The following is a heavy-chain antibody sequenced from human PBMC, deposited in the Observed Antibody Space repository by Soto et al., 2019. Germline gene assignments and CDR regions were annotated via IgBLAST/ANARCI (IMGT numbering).Heavy chain of an antibody. CDR2: INPNSGGT. CDR3: ARDHLPDYYYYGMDV. D-gene: IGHD2-2*01. V-gene: IGHV1-2*04. J-gene: IGHJ6*02. CDR1: GYTFTGYY. Sequence: GASVKVSCKASGYTFTGYYMHWVRQAPGQGLEWMGWINPNSGGTNYAQKFQGWVTMTRDTSISTAYMELSRLTSDDTAVYYCARDHLPDYYYYGMDVWGQGTTVTVSS.